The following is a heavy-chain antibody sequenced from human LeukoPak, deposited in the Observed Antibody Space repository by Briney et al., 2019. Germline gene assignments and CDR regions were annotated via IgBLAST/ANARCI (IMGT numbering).Heavy chain of an antibody. CDR3: ARDWAAAGFPYGMDV. J-gene: IGHJ6*02. CDR2: ISYDGSNK. CDR1: GFTVSSYA. V-gene: IGHV3-30*04. D-gene: IGHD6-13*01. Sequence: GGSLRLSCAASGFTVSSYAMHWVRQTPGKGLEWVAVISYDGSNKYYADSVKGRFTISRDNSKNTLYLQMNSLRAEDTAVYYCARDWAAAGFPYGMDVWGQGTTVTVSS.